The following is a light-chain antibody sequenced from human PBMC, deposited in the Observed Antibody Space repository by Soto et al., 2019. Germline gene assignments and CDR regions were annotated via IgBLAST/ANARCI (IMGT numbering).Light chain of an antibody. CDR2: HNT. CDR1: SSNIGNNN. Sequence: QLVLTQPPSASATPGQRVTISCSGSSSNIGNNNAYWYQHVPGTAPKLIIHHNTLRPSWVPDRFSGSKSGTSASLTISGLQSDDDSDYYCAAWDDSLGAVVFGGGTKLTVL. J-gene: IGLJ2*01. CDR3: AAWDDSLGAVV. V-gene: IGLV1-47*02.